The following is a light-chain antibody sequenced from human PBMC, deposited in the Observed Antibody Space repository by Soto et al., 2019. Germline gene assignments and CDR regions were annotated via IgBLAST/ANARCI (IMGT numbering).Light chain of an antibody. Sequence: PATLSLSKGERAMLSRRASQSVSSNLAWYQQKPGQAPRLLIYDASNRATGIPARFSGSGSGTDFTLTISSLEPEDFAVYYCQQRSKWITFGQGRRLEVK. CDR2: DAS. CDR3: QQRSKWIT. V-gene: IGKV3-11*01. CDR1: QSVSSN. J-gene: IGKJ5*01.